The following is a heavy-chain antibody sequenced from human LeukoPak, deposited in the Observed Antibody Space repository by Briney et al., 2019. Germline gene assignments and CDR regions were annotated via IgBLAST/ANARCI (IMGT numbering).Heavy chain of an antibody. CDR1: GFTFSSYS. CDR2: ISSSSSYI. CDR3: ARGNTVTTTYGPFVY. V-gene: IGHV3-21*01. D-gene: IGHD4-11*01. J-gene: IGHJ4*02. Sequence: RGSPRASRAASGFTFSSYSTNWVRQAPGKGLEWVSSISSSSSYIYYADSVKGRFTISRDNAKNSLYLQMNSLRAEDTAVYYCARGNTVTTTYGPFVYWGQG.